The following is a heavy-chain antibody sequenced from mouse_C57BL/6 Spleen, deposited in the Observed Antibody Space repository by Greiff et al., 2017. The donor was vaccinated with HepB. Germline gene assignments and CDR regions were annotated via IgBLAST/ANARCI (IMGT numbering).Heavy chain of an antibody. Sequence: VQLQQSGPELVKPGASVKIPCKASGYTFTDYNMDWVKQSHGKSLEWIGDINPNNGGTIYNQKFKGKATLTVDKSSSTAYMELRSLTSEDTAVYYCARLWSLYYAMDYWGQGTSVTVSS. CDR2: INPNNGGT. CDR1: GYTFTDYN. V-gene: IGHV1-18*01. CDR3: ARLWSLYYAMDY. J-gene: IGHJ4*01. D-gene: IGHD1-1*02.